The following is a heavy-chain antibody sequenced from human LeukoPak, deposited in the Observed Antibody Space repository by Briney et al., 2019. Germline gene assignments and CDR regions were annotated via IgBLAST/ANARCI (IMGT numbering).Heavy chain of an antibody. CDR2: IYYTGST. D-gene: IGHD3-16*01. CDR1: GDSIGSYN. CDR3: ARHRYGDVYYFDL. V-gene: IGHV4-59*08. Sequence: PSETLSLTCTVSGDSIGSYNWSWIRQPTGKGLEWIGYIYYTGSTNYNPSLKSRVTISVDTSKNQFSLRVKSVTAADTAVYYCARHRYGDVYYFDLWGPGTLVTVSS. J-gene: IGHJ4*02.